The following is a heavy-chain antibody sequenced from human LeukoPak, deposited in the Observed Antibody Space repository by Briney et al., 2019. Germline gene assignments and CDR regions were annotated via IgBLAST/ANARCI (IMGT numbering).Heavy chain of an antibody. D-gene: IGHD3-3*01. CDR1: GCSISSSSYY. CDR3: ARAYLRSLDY. J-gene: IGHJ4*02. CDR2: IYYSGST. Sequence: SETLSLTCTVSGCSISSSSYYWGWIRQPPGKGLEWSGSIYYSGSTYYNPSLKSRVTISVDTSKNQFSLKLSSVTAADTAVYYCARAYLRSLDYWGQGTLVTVSS. V-gene: IGHV4-39*01.